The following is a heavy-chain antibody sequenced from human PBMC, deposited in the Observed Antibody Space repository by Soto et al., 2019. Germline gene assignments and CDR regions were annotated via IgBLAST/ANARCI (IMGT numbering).Heavy chain of an antibody. Sequence: PGGSLRLSCAASGFTFSSYAMSWVRQAPGKGLEWVSAISGSGGSTYYADSVKGRSTISRDNSKNTLYLQMNSLRAEDTAVYYCAKGHFEYCSGGSCELGYWFGMDVWGQGTTVTVSS. V-gene: IGHV3-23*01. J-gene: IGHJ6*02. CDR3: AKGHFEYCSGGSCELGYWFGMDV. CDR1: GFTFSSYA. D-gene: IGHD2-15*01. CDR2: ISGSGGST.